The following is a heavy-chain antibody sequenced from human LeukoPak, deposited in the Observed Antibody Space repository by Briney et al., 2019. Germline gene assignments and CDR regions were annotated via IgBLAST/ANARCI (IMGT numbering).Heavy chain of an antibody. D-gene: IGHD3-10*01. CDR2: INHSGST. CDR1: GGSFSGYY. Sequence: SETLSLTCAVYGGSFSGYYWSWIRQPPGEGLEWIGEINHSGSTNYNPPLKSRVTISVDTSKNQLSLKLSSVTAADTAVYYCARGGLELWFGEPPHRSSFDYWGQGTLVTVSS. J-gene: IGHJ4*02. CDR3: ARGGLELWFGEPPHRSSFDY. V-gene: IGHV4-34*01.